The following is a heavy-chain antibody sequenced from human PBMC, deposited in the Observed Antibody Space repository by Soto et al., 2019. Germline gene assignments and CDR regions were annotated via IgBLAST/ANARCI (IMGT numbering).Heavy chain of an antibody. CDR3: ARVLDTAMVFDY. V-gene: IGHV4-30-4*01. J-gene: IGHJ4*02. CDR2: IYYSGST. CDR1: GGSISSGDYY. Sequence: PSETLSLTCTVSGGSISSGDYYWSWIRQPPGKGLEWIGYIYYSGSTYYNPSLKSRVTISVDTSKNQFSLKLSSVTAADTAVYYCARVLDTAMVFDYWGQGTLVTVSS. D-gene: IGHD5-18*01.